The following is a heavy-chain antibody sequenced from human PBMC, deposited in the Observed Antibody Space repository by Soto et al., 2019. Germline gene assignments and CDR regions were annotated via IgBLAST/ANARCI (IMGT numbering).Heavy chain of an antibody. CDR3: ARATYSSSYYFDS. D-gene: IGHD6-6*01. CDR2: IGSSGSTI. CDR1: GFTFSSFE. V-gene: IGHV3-48*03. J-gene: IGHJ4*02. Sequence: QPVGSLRLSCAASGFTFSSFEMNWVRQAPGKGLEWVSKIGSSGSTIWYADSVKGRFTISRDNAKNSLYLQMNSLRGEDTAVYYCARATYSSSYYFDSWGKGTLGTVAS.